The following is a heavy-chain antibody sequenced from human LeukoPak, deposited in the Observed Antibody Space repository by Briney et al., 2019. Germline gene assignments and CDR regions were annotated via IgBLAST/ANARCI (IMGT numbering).Heavy chain of an antibody. CDR2: MNPDSGNT. J-gene: IGHJ2*01. Sequence: ASVKGSCKASGYTFTSYDINWVRQATGQGLEWMGWMNPDSGNTGYAQKFQGRVTMTRNTSISTAYMELSSLRSEDTAVYYCARSSYSSGWYDPKHSGYFDLWGRGTLVTVSS. CDR1: GYTFTSYD. D-gene: IGHD6-19*01. V-gene: IGHV1-8*01. CDR3: ARSSYSSGWYDPKHSGYFDL.